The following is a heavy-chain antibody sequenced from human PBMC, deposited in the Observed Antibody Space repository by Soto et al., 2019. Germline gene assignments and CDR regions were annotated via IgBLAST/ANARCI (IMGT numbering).Heavy chain of an antibody. CDR3: ARGIGYYDSSGYSDY. CDR2: INHSGST. J-gene: IGHJ4*02. CDR1: GGSFSGYY. Sequence: SETLSLTCAVYGGSFSGYYWSWIRQPPGKGLEWIGEINHSGSTNYNPSLKSRVTISVDTSKNQFSLKLSSVTAADTAVYYCARGIGYYDSSGYSDYWGQGTLVTVSS. D-gene: IGHD3-22*01. V-gene: IGHV4-34*01.